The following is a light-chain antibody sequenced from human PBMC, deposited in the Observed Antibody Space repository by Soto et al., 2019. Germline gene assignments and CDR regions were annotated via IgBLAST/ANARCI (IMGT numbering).Light chain of an antibody. V-gene: IGKV3-20*01. J-gene: IGKJ2*01. CDR3: HQYVSSPDT. Sequence: ENVLTQSPGTLSLSPGERATLSCRASHSVSSNYLAWYQQKPGQAPRLLIYGASTRATGIPDRFSGSGSGTDFTLTINRLEPEDSAVYYCHQYVSSPDTFSRGTKLEIK. CDR1: HSVSSNY. CDR2: GAS.